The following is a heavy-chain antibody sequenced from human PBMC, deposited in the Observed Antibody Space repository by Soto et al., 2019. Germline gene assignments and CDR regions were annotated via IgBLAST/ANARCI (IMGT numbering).Heavy chain of an antibody. CDR2: IYSGGST. CDR3: AREHYYDSSGYPHYGMDV. Sequence: GGSLRLSCAASGFTVSSNYMSWVRQAPGKGLEWVSVIYSGGSTYYADSVKGRFTISRDNSKNTLYLQMNSLRAEDTAVYYCAREHYYDSSGYPHYGMDVWGQGTTVTVSS. J-gene: IGHJ6*02. V-gene: IGHV3-53*01. CDR1: GFTVSSNY. D-gene: IGHD3-22*01.